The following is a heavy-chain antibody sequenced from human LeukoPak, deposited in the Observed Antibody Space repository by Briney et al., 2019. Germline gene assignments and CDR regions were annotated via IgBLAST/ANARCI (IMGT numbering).Heavy chain of an antibody. J-gene: IGHJ3*02. CDR2: MNPNSGST. Sequence: ASVKVSCKASGYTFTSYDINWVRQATGQGLEWMGWMNPNSGSTGYAQKFQGRVTITRNTSISTAYMELSSLRSEDTAVYYCARGVATSGAFDIWGQGTMVTVSS. CDR3: ARGVATSGAFDI. V-gene: IGHV1-8*03. D-gene: IGHD5-12*01. CDR1: GYTFTSYD.